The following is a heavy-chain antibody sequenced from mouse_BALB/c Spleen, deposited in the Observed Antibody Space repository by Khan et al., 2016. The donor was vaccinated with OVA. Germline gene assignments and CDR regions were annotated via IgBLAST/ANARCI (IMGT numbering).Heavy chain of an antibody. CDR2: INPSTGYT. D-gene: IGHD1-1*01. CDR1: GYTFINYW. CDR3: ARRGQRWDFDY. J-gene: IGHJ2*01. Sequence: QVQLQQSGAELAKPGASVKMSCKASGYTFINYWILWVKQRPGHGLEWIGYINPSTGYTEYNQNFKDKATLTADKSSSTAYMQLSSLTSEDSAVYYCARRGQRWDFDYWGQGTTLTVSS. V-gene: IGHV1-7*01.